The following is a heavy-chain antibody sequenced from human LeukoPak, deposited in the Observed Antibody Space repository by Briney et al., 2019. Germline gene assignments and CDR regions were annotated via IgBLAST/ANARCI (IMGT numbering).Heavy chain of an antibody. Sequence: PGGSLRLSCAASGFTFSSYAMHWVRQAPGKGLEYVSAISSNGGSTYYANSVKGRFTISRDNSKNTLYLQLGSLRAEDMAVYYCARAAAGPFDYWRQGTLVTVSS. CDR3: ARAAAGPFDY. J-gene: IGHJ4*02. D-gene: IGHD6-13*01. V-gene: IGHV3-64*01. CDR1: GFTFSSYA. CDR2: ISSNGGST.